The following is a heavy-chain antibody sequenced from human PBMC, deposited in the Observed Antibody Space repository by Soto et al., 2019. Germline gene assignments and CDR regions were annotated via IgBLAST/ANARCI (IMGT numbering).Heavy chain of an antibody. V-gene: IGHV1-69*12. J-gene: IGHJ6*02. D-gene: IGHD3-22*01. CDR3: ARQGESSGSYYYGMDV. CDR2: IIPIFGTA. CDR1: GGTFSSYT. Sequence: QVQLVQSGAEVKKPGSSVKVSCKASGGTFSSYTISWVRQAPGQGLEWMGGIIPIFGTANYAQRFQGRVTITADESTSTAYMELSSLRSEDTAVYYCARQGESSGSYYYGMDVWGQGATVIVSS.